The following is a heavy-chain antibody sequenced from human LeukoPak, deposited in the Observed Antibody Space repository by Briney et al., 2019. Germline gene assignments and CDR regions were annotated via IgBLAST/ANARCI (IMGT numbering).Heavy chain of an antibody. CDR2: INHSGST. CDR3: ASPLVFYGYFDL. CDR1: GGSFSGYY. Sequence: PETLSLTCAVYGGSFSGYYWSWIRQPPGKGLEWIGEINHSGSTNYNPSLKSRVTISVDTSKNQFSLKLSSVTAADTAVYYCASPLVFYGYFDLWGRGTLVTVSS. D-gene: IGHD3-16*01. J-gene: IGHJ2*01. V-gene: IGHV4-34*01.